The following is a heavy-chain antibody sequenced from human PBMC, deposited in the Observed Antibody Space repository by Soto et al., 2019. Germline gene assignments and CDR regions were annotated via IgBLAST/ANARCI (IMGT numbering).Heavy chain of an antibody. CDR1: GGSISSYY. CDR3: ARGAEGFGGRMDV. CDR2: IYYNGRT. V-gene: IGHV4-59*01. Sequence: QVQLQESGPGLVKPSETLSLTCTVSGGSISSYYLTWIRQPPGKGLEWIGYIYYNGRTNYNPSLKSRVTISFDTSKNQFSLSLRSVTAADTAVYYGARGAEGFGGRMDVWGQGTTVTVSS. J-gene: IGHJ6*02. D-gene: IGHD3-10*01.